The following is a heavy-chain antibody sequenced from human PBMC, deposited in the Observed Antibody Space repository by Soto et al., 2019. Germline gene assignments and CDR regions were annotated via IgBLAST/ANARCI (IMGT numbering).Heavy chain of an antibody. CDR3: ARHSLYCTDHHWLDP. V-gene: IGHV5-51*01. J-gene: IGHJ5*02. D-gene: IGHD2-8*01. CDR1: RYSFTIYW. Sequence: GESLKIACKGSRYSFTIYWIGWVRQMPGKSPEWMGIIYPGDSDTRYSPSFQGQVTISADKSISTAYLQWSSLKASDTAMYYCARHSLYCTDHHWLDPWGQRTLATVCS. CDR2: IYPGDSDT.